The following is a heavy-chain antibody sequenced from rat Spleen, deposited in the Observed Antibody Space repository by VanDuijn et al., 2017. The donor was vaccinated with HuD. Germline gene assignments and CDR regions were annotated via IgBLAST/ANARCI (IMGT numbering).Heavy chain of an antibody. D-gene: IGHD4-3*01. Sequence: EVQLVESGGGLVQPGRSMKLSCGASGFTFSNYYMAWVRQAPTKGLEWVASINTGGGNTYYRDSVKGRFTISRDNAKSTLYLQMDSLRSEDTATYYCATLDSGYEAYWGQGTLVTVSS. CDR1: GFTFSNYY. CDR3: ATLDSGYEAY. V-gene: IGHV5-25*01. CDR2: INTGGGNT. J-gene: IGHJ3*01.